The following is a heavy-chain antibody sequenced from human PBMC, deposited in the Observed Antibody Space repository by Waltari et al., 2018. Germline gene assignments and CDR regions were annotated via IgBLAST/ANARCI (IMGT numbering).Heavy chain of an antibody. Sequence: VQLLESGGDLIQPGGSLRLSCAASGFNFSQFAMTWVRQAPGKRLDWVSSISGSGGTSYYTDSVTGRFTISRDNSENTLYLHMNSLRAEDSAIYYCAKDRGSGRIYFDSWGRGTLVAVSS. J-gene: IGHJ4*02. CDR2: ISGSGGTS. CDR1: GFNFSQFA. D-gene: IGHD3-10*01. V-gene: IGHV3-23*01. CDR3: AKDRGSGRIYFDS.